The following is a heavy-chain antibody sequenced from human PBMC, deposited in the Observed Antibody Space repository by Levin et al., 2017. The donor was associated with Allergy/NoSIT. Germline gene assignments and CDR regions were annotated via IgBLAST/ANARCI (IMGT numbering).Heavy chain of an antibody. Sequence: SGPTLVKPTQTLTLTCTFSGFSLSTAGVGVGWIRQPPGKALEWLALIYWDDNKRTSSSLGSRLTIMKDTSKNQVVLTLTHVDPVDTATYYCAHTAGIWTPYSDFWGQGILVTVSS. J-gene: IGHJ4*02. D-gene: IGHD3/OR15-3a*01. V-gene: IGHV2-5*02. CDR3: AHTAGIWTPYSDF. CDR2: IYWDDNK. CDR1: GFSLSTAGVG.